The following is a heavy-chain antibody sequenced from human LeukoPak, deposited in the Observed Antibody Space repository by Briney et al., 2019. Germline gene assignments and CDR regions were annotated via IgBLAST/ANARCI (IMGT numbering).Heavy chain of an antibody. Sequence: SETLSLTCTVSGDSISSYYWSWIRQPPGKGLEWIGYIYTSGSTNYNPSLKSRVTISVDTSKNQFSLKLSSVTAADTAVYYCARLTTIVAPRGYYYYYMDVWGKGTTVTVSS. CDR1: GDSISSYY. CDR3: ARLTTIVAPRGYYYYYMDV. D-gene: IGHD3-22*01. V-gene: IGHV4-4*09. J-gene: IGHJ6*03. CDR2: IYTSGST.